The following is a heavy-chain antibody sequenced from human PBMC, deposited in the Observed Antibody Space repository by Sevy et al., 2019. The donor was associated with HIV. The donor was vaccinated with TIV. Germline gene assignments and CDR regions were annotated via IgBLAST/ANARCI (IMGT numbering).Heavy chain of an antibody. CDR1: GGTFSSYA. D-gene: IGHD1-26*01. Sequence: TSVKVSCKASGGTFSSYAISWVRQAPGQGLEWMGRIIPIFGTANYAQKFQGRVTITADESTSTAYMELSSLRSEDTAVYYCARDDGGSSLGYYYYMDVWGKGTTVTVSS. CDR2: IIPIFGTA. J-gene: IGHJ6*03. CDR3: ARDDGGSSLGYYYYMDV. V-gene: IGHV1-69*13.